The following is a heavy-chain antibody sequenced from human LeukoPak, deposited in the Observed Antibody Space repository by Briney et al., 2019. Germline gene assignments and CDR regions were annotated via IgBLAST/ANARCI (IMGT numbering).Heavy chain of an antibody. Sequence: GGSLRLSCAASGFTLSSYWMSWVRQAPGKGLEWVANIKQDGSEKYYVDSVKGRFTISRDNAKNSLYLQMNSLRAEDTAVYYCARGLTGDSDYWGQGTLVTVSS. V-gene: IGHV3-7*01. D-gene: IGHD7-27*01. CDR2: IKQDGSEK. CDR1: GFTLSSYW. J-gene: IGHJ4*02. CDR3: ARGLTGDSDY.